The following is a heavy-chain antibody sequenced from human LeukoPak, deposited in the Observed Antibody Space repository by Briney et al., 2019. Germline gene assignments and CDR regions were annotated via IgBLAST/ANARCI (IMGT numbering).Heavy chain of an antibody. V-gene: IGHV4-34*01. CDR2: IDDGGNT. CDR1: GGSFSDYF. CDR3: ARFSKITWGDWGDAFDV. J-gene: IGHJ3*01. D-gene: IGHD2-21*02. Sequence: SETLSLMCSVYGGSFSDYFWGWIRQPPGKGLEWIGEIDDGGNTNYNPSLMSRVIVAMEKSKKQFSLVMRSVTAADTAVYYCARFSKITWGDWGDAFDVWGQGATVIVPS.